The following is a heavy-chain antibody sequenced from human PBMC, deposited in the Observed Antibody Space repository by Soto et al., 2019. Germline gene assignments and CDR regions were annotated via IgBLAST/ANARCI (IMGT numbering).Heavy chain of an antibody. D-gene: IGHD3-16*02. CDR1: GFTFSNAW. J-gene: IGHJ4*02. Sequence: PGGSLRLSCAASGFTFSNAWMSWVRQAPGKGLEWVGRIKSKTDGGTTDYAAPVKGRFTISRDDSKNTLYLQMNSLKTEDTAVYYCTTDLSRYDYIWGSYRYCYWGQGTLVTVSS. CDR2: IKSKTDGGTT. CDR3: TTDLSRYDYIWGSYRYCY. V-gene: IGHV3-15*01.